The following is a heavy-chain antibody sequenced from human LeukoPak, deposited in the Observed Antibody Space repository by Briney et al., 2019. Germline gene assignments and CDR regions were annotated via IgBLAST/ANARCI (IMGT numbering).Heavy chain of an antibody. CDR3: ARNTRSYGDSPPFDY. CDR1: GFTLSNYK. D-gene: IGHD4-17*01. J-gene: IGHJ4*02. V-gene: IGHV3-48*01. CDR2: ISGGSDTL. Sequence: GGSLRLSCAASGFTLSNYKMNWVRQAPGKGLEWISYISGGSDTLNYADSVKGRFTISRDNAKNSLYLQMDSLRAEDTAVYYCARNTRSYGDSPPFDYWGQGTLVTVSS.